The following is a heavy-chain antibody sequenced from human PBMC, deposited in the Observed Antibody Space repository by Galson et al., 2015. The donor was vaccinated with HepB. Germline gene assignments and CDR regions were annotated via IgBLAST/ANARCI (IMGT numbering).Heavy chain of an antibody. CDR3: AGSTIAAADPGVFDY. CDR1: GYSISSSNW. Sequence: QLQLQESGSGLVKPSQTLSLTCAVSGYSISSSNWWGWIRQPPGKGLEWIGYIYYSGSTYYNPSLKSRVTMSVDTSKNQFSLKLSSVTAVDTAVYYCAGSTIAAADPGVFDYWGQGTLVTVSS. D-gene: IGHD6-13*01. J-gene: IGHJ4*02. V-gene: IGHV4-28*02. CDR2: IYYSGST.